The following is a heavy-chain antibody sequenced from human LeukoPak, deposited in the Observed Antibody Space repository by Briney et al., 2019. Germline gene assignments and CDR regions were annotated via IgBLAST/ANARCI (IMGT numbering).Heavy chain of an antibody. CDR2: MNPNSGNT. Sequence: ASVKVSCKASGYTFTSYDINWVRQATGQGLEWMGWMNPNSGNTGYAQKFQGRVTMTRNTSISTAYMELSSLRSEDTAVYYCARGTNEDSWFGESYYFDYWGQGTLVTVSS. V-gene: IGHV1-8*01. J-gene: IGHJ4*02. CDR3: ARGTNEDSWFGESYYFDY. D-gene: IGHD3-10*01. CDR1: GYTFTSYD.